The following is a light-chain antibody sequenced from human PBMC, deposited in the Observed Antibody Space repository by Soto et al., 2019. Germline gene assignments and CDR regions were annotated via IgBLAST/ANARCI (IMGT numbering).Light chain of an antibody. CDR2: EVT. J-gene: IGLJ3*02. CDR1: SSDIGGYDF. Sequence: QSVLTQPASVSGSPGQSITISCTGTSSDIGGYDFVSWYQQHPAKAPRLIISEVTNRPSGVSNRFSGSKSGNTASLPTSGLQVEDEAAYYCSSFSSRDTLVFGGGTKLTVL. CDR3: SSFSSRDTLV. V-gene: IGLV2-14*01.